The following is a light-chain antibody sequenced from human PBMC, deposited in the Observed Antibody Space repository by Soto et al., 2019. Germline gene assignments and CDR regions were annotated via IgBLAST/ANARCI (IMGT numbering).Light chain of an antibody. Sequence: EIVMTQSPVTLSVSPWERATLSCRASQSVSSDLAWYQQKPGQAPRLLLYGASTRATGIPARFSGRGSGTEFTLTISSLQSEDIAVYHCQQYNNWPPWTFGQGTKVDIK. CDR1: QSVSSD. V-gene: IGKV3-15*01. CDR3: QQYNNWPPWT. CDR2: GAS. J-gene: IGKJ1*01.